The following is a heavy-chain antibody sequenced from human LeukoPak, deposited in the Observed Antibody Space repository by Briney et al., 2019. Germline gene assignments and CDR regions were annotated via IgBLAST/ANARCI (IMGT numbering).Heavy chain of an antibody. Sequence: GGSLRLSCAASGFTFSSYAMHWVRQAPGKGLEYVSAISSNGGSTYYANSVKGRFTISRDNSKNTLYLQMGSLRAEDMAVYYCASTLSPWVWGSYLKDWGQGTLVTVSS. J-gene: IGHJ4*02. D-gene: IGHD3-16*02. CDR2: ISSNGGST. V-gene: IGHV3-64*01. CDR3: ASTLSPWVWGSYLKD. CDR1: GFTFSSYA.